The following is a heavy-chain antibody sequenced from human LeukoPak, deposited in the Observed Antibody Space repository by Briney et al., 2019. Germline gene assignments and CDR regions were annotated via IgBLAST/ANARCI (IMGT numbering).Heavy chain of an antibody. J-gene: IGHJ5*02. Sequence: PGGSLRLSCAASGFTFDDYAMHWVRQAPGKGLEWVSGISWNSGSIGYEDSVKGRFTISRDNAKNSLYLQMNSLRAEDTALYYCAKDAPNWFDPWGQGTLVTVSS. V-gene: IGHV3-9*01. CDR1: GFTFDDYA. CDR3: AKDAPNWFDP. CDR2: ISWNSGSI.